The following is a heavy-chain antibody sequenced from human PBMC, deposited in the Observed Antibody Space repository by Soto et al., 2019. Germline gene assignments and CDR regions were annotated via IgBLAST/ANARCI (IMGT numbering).Heavy chain of an antibody. CDR2: MIGDNGDS. Sequence: GPEVKKTGASVKVSCKASGYTFPTYGITWLRQAPGQGLEWMGWMIGDNGDSEFPERFQDRVTLTRDTSATTAYMELRSLRSDDTAVYFCARVMITFAGVIDDNWGQGTLVTVSS. CDR1: GYTFPTYG. V-gene: IGHV1-18*01. CDR3: ARVMITFAGVIDDN. D-gene: IGHD3-16*02. J-gene: IGHJ4*02.